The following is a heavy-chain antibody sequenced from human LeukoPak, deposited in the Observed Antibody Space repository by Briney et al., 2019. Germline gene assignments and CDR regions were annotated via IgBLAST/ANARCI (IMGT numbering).Heavy chain of an antibody. D-gene: IGHD2-15*01. V-gene: IGHV5-51*01. CDR3: ARSSCRGGSCYSTNWFDP. J-gene: IGHJ5*02. CDR2: IYPGDSDT. CDR1: GYSFTSYW. Sequence: GESLKISCKGSGYSFTSYWIGWVRQMPGKGLEWMGIIYPGDSDTRYSPSFQGQVTISADKSISTAYLQWSSLKASDTAMYYCARSSCRGGSCYSTNWFDPWGQGTLVTVSS.